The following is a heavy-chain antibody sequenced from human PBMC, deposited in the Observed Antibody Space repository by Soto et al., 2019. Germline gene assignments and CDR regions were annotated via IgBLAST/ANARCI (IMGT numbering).Heavy chain of an antibody. J-gene: IGHJ4*02. Sequence: ASVKVSCKASGYTFTSYDIYWVRQATGQGLEWMGWMNPNTGNSGYAQKFQGRVTMTSDTSISTAHMELSSLRSEDTAVYYCARRAETNGWNGFGADKYYFDFWGQGALVTVSS. CDR2: MNPNTGNS. CDR3: ARRAETNGWNGFGADKYYFDF. V-gene: IGHV1-8*01. CDR1: GYTFTSYD. D-gene: IGHD1-1*01.